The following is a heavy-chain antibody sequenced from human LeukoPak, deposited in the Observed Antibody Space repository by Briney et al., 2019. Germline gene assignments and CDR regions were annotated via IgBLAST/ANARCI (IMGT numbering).Heavy chain of an antibody. CDR1: GGSISSYY. Sequence: SETLSLTCTVSGGSISSYYWGWIRQPPGKGLEWIGYIYYSGSTNYNPSLKSRVTISVDTSKNQFSLKLSSVTAADTAVYYCARDGGIAVAGTWWFDPWGQGTLVTVSS. CDR2: IYYSGST. D-gene: IGHD6-19*01. CDR3: ARDGGIAVAGTWWFDP. V-gene: IGHV4-59*01. J-gene: IGHJ5*02.